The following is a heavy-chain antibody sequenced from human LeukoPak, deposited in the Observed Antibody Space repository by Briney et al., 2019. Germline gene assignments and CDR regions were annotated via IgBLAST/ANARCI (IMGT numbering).Heavy chain of an antibody. Sequence: GGSLRLSCAASGFTFSSYAMHWVRQAPGKGLEWVSAISGSGGRTYYAASVKGRFTISRDNSKNTLFLQMNSLRAEDTAGCYRATVRLGVRAYYYYDVMDVWGQGGTVT. CDR1: GFTFSSYA. CDR2: ISGSGGRT. CDR3: ATVRLGVRAYYYYDVMDV. J-gene: IGHJ6*01. D-gene: IGHD1-26*01. V-gene: IGHV3-23*01.